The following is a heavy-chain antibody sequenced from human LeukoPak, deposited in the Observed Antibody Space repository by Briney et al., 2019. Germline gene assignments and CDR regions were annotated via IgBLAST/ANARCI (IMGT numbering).Heavy chain of an antibody. V-gene: IGHV4-59*01. D-gene: IGHD3-3*01. CDR3: ARVSEEHDFWSGYHYYFDY. J-gene: IGHJ4*02. CDR1: GGSISSYY. CDR2: IYYSGST. Sequence: PSETLSLTCTVSGGSISSYYWSWIRQPPGKGLEWIGYIYYSGSTNYNPSLKSRVTISVDTSKNQFSLKLSSVTAADTAVYYCARVSEEHDFWSGYHYYFDYWGQGTLVTVSS.